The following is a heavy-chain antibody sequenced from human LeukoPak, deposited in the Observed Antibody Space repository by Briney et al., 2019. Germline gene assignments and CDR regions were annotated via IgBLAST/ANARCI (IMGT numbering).Heavy chain of an antibody. CDR2: IYYSGST. CDR3: ARHESGGYPAPFDY. CDR1: GGSISSSSYY. D-gene: IGHD6-25*01. Sequence: MSSETLSLTCTVSGGSISSSSYYWGWIRQPPGKGLEWIGSIYYSGSTYYNPSLRSRVTISVDMSKNQFSLKLNSVTAADTAVYYCARHESGGYPAPFDYWGQGTLVTVSS. V-gene: IGHV4-39*01. J-gene: IGHJ4*02.